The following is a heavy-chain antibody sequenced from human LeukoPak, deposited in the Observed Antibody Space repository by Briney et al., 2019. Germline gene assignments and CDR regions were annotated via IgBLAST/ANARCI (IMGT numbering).Heavy chain of an antibody. V-gene: IGHV4-34*01. CDR3: ATRRFYRPFDY. Sequence: SETLSLTCAVYGGSFSGYYWSWIRQPPGKGLEWIGEINHSGSTNYNPSLKSRVTISVDTSENQFSLKLNSVTATDTALYFCATRRFYRPFDYWGQGILVTVSS. CDR2: INHSGST. J-gene: IGHJ4*02. CDR1: GGSFSGYY. D-gene: IGHD2/OR15-2a*01.